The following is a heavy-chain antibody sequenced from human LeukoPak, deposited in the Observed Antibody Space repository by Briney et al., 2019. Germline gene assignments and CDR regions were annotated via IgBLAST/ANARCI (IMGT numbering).Heavy chain of an antibody. V-gene: IGHV4-39*01. Sequence: PSETLSLTCTVSGGSISSSSYYWGRLRQPPGKGLEWIGCVYYTGTSYSTPSIKRRVTISADTTKNQFSLKQSSVTAADTAVYYCARQPVARGIAAAGAAGDYWGQGTLVTVSS. J-gene: IGHJ4*02. D-gene: IGHD6-13*01. CDR1: GGSISSSSYY. CDR2: VYYTGTS. CDR3: ARQPVARGIAAAGAAGDY.